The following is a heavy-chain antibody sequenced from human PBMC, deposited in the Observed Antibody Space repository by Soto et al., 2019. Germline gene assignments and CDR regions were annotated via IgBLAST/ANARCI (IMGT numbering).Heavy chain of an antibody. CDR2: ISWNSGSI. Sequence: VQLVESGGGVVQPGRSLRLSCAASGFTFDDYAMHWVRQAPGKGLEWVSGISWNSGSIGYADSVKGRFTISRDNAKNSLYLQMNSLRAEDTALYYCAKEKGFGGVRKGMDVW. V-gene: IGHV3-9*01. CDR3: AKEKGFGGVRKGMDV. CDR1: GFTFDDYA. D-gene: IGHD3-16*01. J-gene: IGHJ6*01.